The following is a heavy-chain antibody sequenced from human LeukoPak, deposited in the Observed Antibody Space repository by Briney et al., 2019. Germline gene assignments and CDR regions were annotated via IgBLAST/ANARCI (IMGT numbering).Heavy chain of an antibody. CDR3: AKDRCSNGIGCYYYYMDV. CDR1: GFTFSSYA. J-gene: IGHJ6*03. Sequence: GGSLRLSYAASGFTFSSYAMHWVRQAPGKGLEWVAVISYDGSNKYYADSVKGRFTISRDSSKNILYLQMNSLRAEDTAVYYCAKDRCSNGIGCYYYYMDVWGKGTTVTISS. V-gene: IGHV3-30*04. D-gene: IGHD2-8*01. CDR2: ISYDGSNK.